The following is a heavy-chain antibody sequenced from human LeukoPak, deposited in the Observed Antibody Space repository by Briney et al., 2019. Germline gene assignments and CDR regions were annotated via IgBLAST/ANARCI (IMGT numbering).Heavy chain of an antibody. CDR1: GGSISSSSYY. J-gene: IGHJ5*02. CDR2: IYYSGST. V-gene: IGHV4-39*07. Sequence: SETLSLTCTVSGGSISSSSYYWGWIRQPPGKGLEWIGSIYYSGSTNYNPSLKSRVTISVDTSKNQFSLKLSSVTAADTAVYYCAREAAAAGWFAPWGKGTLVTVSS. D-gene: IGHD6-13*01. CDR3: AREAAAAGWFAP.